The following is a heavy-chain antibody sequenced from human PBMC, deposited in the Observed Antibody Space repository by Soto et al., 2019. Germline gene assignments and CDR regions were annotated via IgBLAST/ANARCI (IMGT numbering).Heavy chain of an antibody. Sequence: EVQLVESGGGLIQPGRSLRLSCAASGFTFDNYAMHWVRQAPGKGLEWVSGISWDSGSIDYADSVRGRFTISRDNARNSLYLRMSSLRPEDTALYYCAKDAAYSFDYWGQGTLVTVSS. CDR3: AKDAAYSFDY. D-gene: IGHD6-25*01. V-gene: IGHV3-9*01. J-gene: IGHJ4*02. CDR2: ISWDSGSI. CDR1: GFTFDNYA.